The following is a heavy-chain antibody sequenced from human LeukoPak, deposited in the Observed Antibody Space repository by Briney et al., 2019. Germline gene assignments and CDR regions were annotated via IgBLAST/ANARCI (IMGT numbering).Heavy chain of an antibody. Sequence: GGSLRLSCAASGFTFRLYSMNWVRQAPGKGLEWLSYIRSTDGAIAYADSVKGRFTISRDDAKNSLYLQMNSLRDEDTAVYYCARDRDWAFDYWGQGTLITVSS. V-gene: IGHV3-48*02. CDR1: GFTFRLYS. CDR2: IRSTDGAI. J-gene: IGHJ4*02. CDR3: ARDRDWAFDY. D-gene: IGHD3-9*01.